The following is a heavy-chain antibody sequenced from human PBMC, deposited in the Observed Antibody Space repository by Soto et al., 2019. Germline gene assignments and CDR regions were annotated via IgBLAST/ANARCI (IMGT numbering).Heavy chain of an antibody. Sequence: QVQLQESGPRLVKPSETLSLTCTVSGDSISSYYWTWIRQPPGKGLEYIGYIYYSGRTYYNPSLKSRVTISVDTSKNQFSLKLSSVTAADTAGYYWARGHLGIPTTGTWYDFDYWGQGTLVTVSS. D-gene: IGHD2-15*01. CDR1: GDSISSYY. V-gene: IGHV4-59*01. CDR2: IYYSGRT. CDR3: ARGHLGIPTTGTWYDFDY. J-gene: IGHJ4*02.